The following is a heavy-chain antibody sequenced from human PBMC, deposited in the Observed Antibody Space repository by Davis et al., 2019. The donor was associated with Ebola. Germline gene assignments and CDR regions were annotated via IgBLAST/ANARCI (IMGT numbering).Heavy chain of an antibody. D-gene: IGHD2-15*01. Sequence: MPSETLSLTCIVSGGSIYSGSYYWGWIRQPPGKGLEWIAYIYYSGSTNYSPSLKSRVTLSVDTSKNQFSLKLSSVTAADTAVYYCAREYCSGGSCSVFDYWGQGTLVTVSS. CDR2: IYYSGST. CDR3: AREYCSGGSCSVFDY. CDR1: GGSIYSGSYY. J-gene: IGHJ4*02. V-gene: IGHV4-61*01.